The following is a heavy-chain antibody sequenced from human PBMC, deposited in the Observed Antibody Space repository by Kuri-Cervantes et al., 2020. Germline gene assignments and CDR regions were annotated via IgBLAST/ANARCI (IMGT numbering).Heavy chain of an antibody. CDR1: GGSIKSYY. Sequence: ESLKISCTVSGGSIKSYYWNWIRQPPGKGLEWIGYISYSGSTNYNPSLKSRVTISVDTSKNQFSLKLNSVTAADTTFYYCARLAAAGKLSWFDPWGQGTLVTVSS. CDR3: ARLAAAGKLSWFDP. CDR2: ISYSGST. V-gene: IGHV4-59*08. J-gene: IGHJ5*02. D-gene: IGHD6-13*01.